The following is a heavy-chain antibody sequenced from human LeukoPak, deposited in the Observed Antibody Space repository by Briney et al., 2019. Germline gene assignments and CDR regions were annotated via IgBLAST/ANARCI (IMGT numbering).Heavy chain of an antibody. CDR2: IYYSGSA. CDR3: ARDYSRGYAWFDH. CDR1: GDSISSGGYY. D-gene: IGHD5-12*01. Sequence: SETLSLTCTVSGDSISSGGYYWSWIRQHPGKGLEWIGYIYYSGSAYYIPFLKSRVSISVDTSKNQFSLKLTSVTAADTALYFCARDYSRGYAWFDHWGQGILVTVSS. J-gene: IGHJ5*02. V-gene: IGHV4-31*03.